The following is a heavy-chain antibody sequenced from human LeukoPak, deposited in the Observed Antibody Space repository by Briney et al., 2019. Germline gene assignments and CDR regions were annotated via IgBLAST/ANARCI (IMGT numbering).Heavy chain of an antibody. V-gene: IGHV3-9*01. CDR2: ISWNSGSI. Sequence: GRSLRLSCAASGFTFDDYAMHWVRQAPGKGLEWVSGISWNSGSIGYADSVKGRFTISRDNAKNSLYLQMNSLRAEDTALYYCAKDSDSSGYHLDYWGQGTLVTVSS. J-gene: IGHJ4*02. D-gene: IGHD3-22*01. CDR1: GFTFDDYA. CDR3: AKDSDSSGYHLDY.